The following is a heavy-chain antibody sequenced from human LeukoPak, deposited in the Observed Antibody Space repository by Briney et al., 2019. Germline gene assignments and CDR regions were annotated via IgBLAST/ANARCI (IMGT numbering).Heavy chain of an antibody. CDR3: AKDWVRAVVTPHPGAFDI. V-gene: IGHV3-23*01. Sequence: GGSLRLSCAASGFTFSSYAMNWVRQAPGKGLEWVSTISGSGGSKHYADSVEGRFTISRDNSKNTVYLQMNSLRAEDTAVYYCAKDWVRAVVTPHPGAFDIWGQGTMVTVSS. CDR2: ISGSGGSK. CDR1: GFTFSSYA. D-gene: IGHD4-23*01. J-gene: IGHJ3*02.